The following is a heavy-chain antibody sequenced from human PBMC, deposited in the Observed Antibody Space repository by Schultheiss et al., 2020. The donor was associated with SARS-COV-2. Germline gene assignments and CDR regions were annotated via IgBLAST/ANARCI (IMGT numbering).Heavy chain of an antibody. CDR1: GGSISSGSYY. Sequence: SETLSLTCTVSGGSISSGSYYWSWIRQPAGKGLEWIGRIYTSGSTYYNPSLKSRVTISVDTSKNQFSLKLSSVTAADTAVYYCARHSGDPHSYNWFDPWGQGTLVTVSS. CDR2: IYTSGST. V-gene: IGHV4-61*02. J-gene: IGHJ5*02. D-gene: IGHD4-17*01. CDR3: ARHSGDPHSYNWFDP.